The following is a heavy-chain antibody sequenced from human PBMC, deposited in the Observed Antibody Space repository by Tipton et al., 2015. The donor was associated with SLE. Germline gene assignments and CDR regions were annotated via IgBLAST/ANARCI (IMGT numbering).Heavy chain of an antibody. CDR3: ARGAIAVAGSGWFDP. CDR2: IYTSGST. Sequence: TLSLTCSVFGGSISSHYWTWIRQPAGKGLEWIGRIYTSGSTNYKPSLKSRITMSVDTSKNQFSRKLTSVTAADTAVYYCARGAIAVAGSGWFDPWGQGTLVTVSS. J-gene: IGHJ5*02. V-gene: IGHV4-4*07. CDR1: GGSISSHY. D-gene: IGHD6-19*01.